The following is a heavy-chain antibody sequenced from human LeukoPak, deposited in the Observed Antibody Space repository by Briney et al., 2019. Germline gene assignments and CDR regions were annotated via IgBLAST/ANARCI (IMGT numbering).Heavy chain of an antibody. CDR2: ISSSSSYI. J-gene: IGHJ4*02. CDR1: GFIFSSYS. V-gene: IGHV3-21*01. D-gene: IGHD1-7*01. Sequence: GGSLRLSCAASGFIFSSYSMNWVRQAPGKGLEWVSSISSSSSYIYYADSVKGRFTISRDNAKNSLYLQMNSLRAEDTAVYYCASATGTTSLFDYWGQGTLVTVSS. CDR3: ASATGTTSLFDY.